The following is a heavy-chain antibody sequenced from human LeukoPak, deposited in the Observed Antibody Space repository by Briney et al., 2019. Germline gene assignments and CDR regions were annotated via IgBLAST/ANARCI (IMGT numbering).Heavy chain of an antibody. CDR2: IYHSGST. Sequence: SETMSLXCAVSGHSISSGYYWGWIRQPPGKGLEWIGYIYHSGSTYYNPSLKSRVIISVDTSKSHFSLKLNSVTAADTAVYYCVSQYDRSGYYAFDYWGQGTLVTVTS. J-gene: IGHJ4*02. CDR1: GHSISSGYY. CDR3: VSQYDRSGYYAFDY. D-gene: IGHD3-22*01. V-gene: IGHV4-38-2*01.